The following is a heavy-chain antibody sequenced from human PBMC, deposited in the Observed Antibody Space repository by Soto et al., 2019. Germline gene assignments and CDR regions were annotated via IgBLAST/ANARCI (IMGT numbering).Heavy chain of an antibody. CDR3: AGIQLWPYFDY. CDR1: VVTFSRYA. D-gene: IGHD5-18*01. Sequence: PGGSLRLSCAASVVTFSRYAMTWVRQAPGKGLEWVSTISGSGDTTYYADSVRGRFTISRDNFKNTPSLQMSSLRADDTAVYYCAGIQLWPYFDYWGQGTLVTVSS. V-gene: IGHV3-23*01. CDR2: ISGSGDTT. J-gene: IGHJ4*02.